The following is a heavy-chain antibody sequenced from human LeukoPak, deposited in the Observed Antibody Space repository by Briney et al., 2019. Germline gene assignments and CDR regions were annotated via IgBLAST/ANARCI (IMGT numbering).Heavy chain of an antibody. V-gene: IGHV3-23*01. D-gene: IGHD6-13*01. CDR2: ISGSGGNT. Sequence: GGSLRLSCAASGLTFASSVMSWVRQAPGKGLEWVSGISGSGGNTYYADSVKGRFTISRDNSNNTLYLQMNSLRAEDTAVYYCARHSRGRWYVFDYWGQGTLVTVSS. CDR3: ARHSRGRWYVFDY. CDR1: GLTFASSV. J-gene: IGHJ4*02.